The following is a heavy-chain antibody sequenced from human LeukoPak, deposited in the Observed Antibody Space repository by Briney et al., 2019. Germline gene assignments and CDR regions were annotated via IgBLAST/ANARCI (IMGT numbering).Heavy chain of an antibody. Sequence: GASVKVSCKASGYSFTSYYIRWARQAPGQGLEWMGIINPSGGSTSNAQNFQGRVTMTRDTSTSTVYMELSSLRSEDTAVYYCARAKTFDYWGQGTLVTVSS. CDR2: INPSGGST. J-gene: IGHJ4*02. CDR1: GYSFTSYY. CDR3: ARAKTFDY. V-gene: IGHV1-46*01.